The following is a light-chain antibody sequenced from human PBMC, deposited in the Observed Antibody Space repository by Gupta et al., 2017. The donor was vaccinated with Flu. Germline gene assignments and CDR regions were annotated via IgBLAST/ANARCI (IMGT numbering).Light chain of an antibody. CDR3: SSYTKTNTVVV. CDR1: SSDVGGYDY. J-gene: IGLJ2*01. V-gene: IGLV2-14*01. CDR2: EVS. Sequence: GTSSDVGGYDYVSWYQQHPGKAPELIIFEVSRRPSGISDRFSGSKSGNTASLTISGLLAEDEAYYYCSSYTKTNTVVVFGGGTKLTGL.